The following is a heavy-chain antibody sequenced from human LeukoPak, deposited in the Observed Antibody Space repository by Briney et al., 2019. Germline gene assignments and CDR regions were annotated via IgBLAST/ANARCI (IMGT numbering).Heavy chain of an antibody. CDR2: ISSSSSTI. D-gene: IGHD5-24*01. CDR1: GFTFSSYS. J-gene: IGHJ4*02. CDR3: AKDDGWVQYAN. V-gene: IGHV3-48*01. Sequence: GGSLRLSCAASGFTFSSYSMNWVRQAPGKGLEWVSYISSSSSTIYYADSVKGRFTISRDNSKNTLYLQMNSLRAEDTAVYYCAKDDGWVQYANWGQGTLVTVSS.